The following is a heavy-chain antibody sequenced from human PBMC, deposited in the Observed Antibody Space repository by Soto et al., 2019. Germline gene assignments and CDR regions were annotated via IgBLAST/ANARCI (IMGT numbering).Heavy chain of an antibody. CDR3: AKLIRAGSCYFDY. CDR1: GYTLTELS. D-gene: IGHD3-10*01. Sequence: ASVKVSCKASGYTLTELSMNWVRQAPGKGLEWMGGFDPEDGETIYAQKFQGRVTMTEDTSTDTAYMELSSLRSEDTAVYYCAKLIRAGSCYFDYWGQGTLVTVSS. V-gene: IGHV1-24*01. J-gene: IGHJ4*02. CDR2: FDPEDGET.